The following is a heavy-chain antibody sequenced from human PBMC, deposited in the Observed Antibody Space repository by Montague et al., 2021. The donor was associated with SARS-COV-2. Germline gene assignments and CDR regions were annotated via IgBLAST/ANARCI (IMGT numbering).Heavy chain of an antibody. CDR2: TYYRSKWNS. CDR3: VRYSGWIYFDF. Sequence: CAISGDSVASNSVAWSWIRQSPERGLEWLGRTYYRSKWNSDYAPSVRGRLTVNPDASKNEFSLELNYVTPEDTAVYYCVRYSGWIYFDFWGQGTLVTVSS. J-gene: IGHJ4*02. CDR1: GDSVASNSVA. D-gene: IGHD6-19*01. V-gene: IGHV6-1*01.